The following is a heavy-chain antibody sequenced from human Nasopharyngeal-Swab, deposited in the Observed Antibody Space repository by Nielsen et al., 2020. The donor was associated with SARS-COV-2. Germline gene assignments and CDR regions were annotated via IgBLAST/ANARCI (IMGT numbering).Heavy chain of an antibody. CDR1: GFTFSSYG. D-gene: IGHD6-13*01. J-gene: IGHJ5*02. Sequence: GGSLRLSCAASGFTFSSYGMHWVRQAPGKGLEWVAVISYDGSNKYYADSVKGRFTISRDNSKNTLYLQMNSLRAEDTAVYYCAKDGGTSSSLLDPWGQGTLVPSPQ. CDR3: AKDGGTSSSLLDP. CDR2: ISYDGSNK. V-gene: IGHV3-30*18.